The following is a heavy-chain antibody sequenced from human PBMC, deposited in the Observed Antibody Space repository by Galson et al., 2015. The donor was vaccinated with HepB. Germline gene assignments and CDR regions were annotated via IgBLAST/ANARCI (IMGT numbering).Heavy chain of an antibody. J-gene: IGHJ6*02. CDR3: ARAVGATDYYYGMDV. Sequence: SLRLSCAASGFTFSSYAMHWVRQAPGKGLEWVAVISYDGSNKYYADSVKGRFTISRDNSKNTLYLQMNSLRAEDTAVYYCARAVGATDYYYGMDVWGQGTTVTVSS. CDR2: ISYDGSNK. D-gene: IGHD1-26*01. V-gene: IGHV3-30-3*01. CDR1: GFTFSSYA.